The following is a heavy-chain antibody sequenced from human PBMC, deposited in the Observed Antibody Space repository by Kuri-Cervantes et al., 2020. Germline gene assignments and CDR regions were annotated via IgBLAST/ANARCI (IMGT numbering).Heavy chain of an antibody. J-gene: IGHJ3*02. CDR2: IYHSGSA. CDR3: ARGPYYYDSSGYPTSHAFDI. V-gene: IGHV4-30-2*06. D-gene: IGHD3-22*01. CDR1: GGSVSSGGYS. Sequence: SETLSLTCAVSGGSVSSGGYSWSWIRQSPGKGLEWIGYIYHSGSAYYNPSLKSRVSISLDRSKNQFSLKLSSVTAADTAVYYCARGPYYYDSSGYPTSHAFDIWGQGTMVTVSS.